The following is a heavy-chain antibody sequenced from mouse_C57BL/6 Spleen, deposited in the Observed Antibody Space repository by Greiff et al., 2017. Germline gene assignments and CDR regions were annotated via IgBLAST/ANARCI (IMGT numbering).Heavy chain of an antibody. D-gene: IGHD4-1*01. J-gene: IGHJ2*01. V-gene: IGHV2-2*01. CDR1: GFSLTSYG. CDR2: IWSGGST. Sequence: VKLMESGPGLVQPSQSLSITCTVSGFSLTSYGVHWVRQSPGKGLEWLGVIWSGGSTDYNAAFISRLSISKDNSKSQVFFKMNSLQADDTAIYYCARNGAGNWGYYFDYWGQGTTLTVSS. CDR3: ARNGAGNWGYYFDY.